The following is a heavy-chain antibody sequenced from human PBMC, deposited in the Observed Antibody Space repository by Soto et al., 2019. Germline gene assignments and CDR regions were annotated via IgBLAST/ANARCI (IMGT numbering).Heavy chain of an antibody. CDR1: GYIFSNYG. J-gene: IGHJ1*01. D-gene: IGHD6-13*01. Sequence: QVHLVQSGAEVKKPGASVKVSCKASGYIFSNYGINWVRQAPGQGPEWMGWISGYNGNTNYAQTLQGRVIMTTDTSTSTAYMELRSLRSDDTAIYYCARGGSSWSAEYYQHWGQGTLVIVSS. CDR3: ARGGSSWSAEYYQH. CDR2: ISGYNGNT. V-gene: IGHV1-18*01.